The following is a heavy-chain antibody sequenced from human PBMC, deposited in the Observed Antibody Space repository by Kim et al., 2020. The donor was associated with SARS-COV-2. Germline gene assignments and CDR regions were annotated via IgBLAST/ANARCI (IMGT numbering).Heavy chain of an antibody. CDR2: INAGNGNT. CDR1: GYTFTSYA. CDR3: ASGISGSYYYYGMDV. D-gene: IGHD1-26*01. V-gene: IGHV1-3*01. Sequence: ASVKVSCKASGYTFTSYAMHWVRQAPGQRLEWMGWINAGNGNTKYSQKFQGRVTITRDTSASTAYMELSSLRSEDTAVYYCASGISGSYYYYGMDVWGQGTMVTVSS. J-gene: IGHJ6*02.